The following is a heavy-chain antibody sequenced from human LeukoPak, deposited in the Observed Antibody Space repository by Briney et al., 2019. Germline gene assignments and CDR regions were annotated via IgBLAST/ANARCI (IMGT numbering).Heavy chain of an antibody. CDR2: IKQDGSEK. CDR1: GFTFSSYW. V-gene: IGHV3-7*01. D-gene: IGHD1-14*01. Sequence: GGSLRLSCAASGFTFSSYWMSWVRQAPGKGLEWVANIKQDGSEKYYVDSVKGRFTISRDNAKNSLYLQMTSLRAEDTAVYYCARDPTTGEFDPWGQGTLVTVSS. J-gene: IGHJ5*02. CDR3: ARDPTTGEFDP.